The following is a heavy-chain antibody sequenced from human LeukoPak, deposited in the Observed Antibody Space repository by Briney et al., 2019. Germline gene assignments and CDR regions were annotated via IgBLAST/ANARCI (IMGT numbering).Heavy chain of an antibody. CDR3: ARGQWPDY. CDR2: ISSSSSYI. Sequence: GGSLRLSCAASGFTSSTYTMNWVRQAPGKGLEWVSSISSSSSYIAYSDSVKGRFTISGDNAKNSLYLQMNSLRAEDTAVFYCARGQWPDYWGQGTLLIVSS. D-gene: IGHD6-19*01. V-gene: IGHV3-21*01. CDR1: GFTSSTYT. J-gene: IGHJ4*02.